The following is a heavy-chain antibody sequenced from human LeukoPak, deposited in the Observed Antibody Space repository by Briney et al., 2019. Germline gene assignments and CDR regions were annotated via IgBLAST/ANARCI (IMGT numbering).Heavy chain of an antibody. J-gene: IGHJ4*02. D-gene: IGHD6-19*01. CDR2: IGATDTYI. CDR3: ARDQGTIGWPTDY. Sequence: PGGSLRLSCAASGFTFINYGIDWVRQAPGKGLEWVSSIGATDTYIYYAASLKGRFTISRDNAKNSVYLQMNSLRAEDTGVYYCARDQGTIGWPTDYWGQGTLVTVSS. V-gene: IGHV3-21*01. CDR1: GFTFINYG.